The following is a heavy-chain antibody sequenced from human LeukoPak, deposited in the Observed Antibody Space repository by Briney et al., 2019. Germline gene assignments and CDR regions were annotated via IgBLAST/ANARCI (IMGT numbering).Heavy chain of an antibody. CDR3: ARHSGSLYYDSTIFDY. D-gene: IGHD3-22*01. V-gene: IGHV4-59*08. CDR2: IYYSGST. J-gene: IGHJ4*02. CDR1: GGSISSYY. Sequence: SETLSLTCTVSGGSISSYYWSWIRQPPGKGLEWIGYIYYSGSTNYNPSLKSRVTISVDTSKNQFSLKLSSVTAADTAVYYCARHSGSLYYDSTIFDYWGQGTLVTVSS.